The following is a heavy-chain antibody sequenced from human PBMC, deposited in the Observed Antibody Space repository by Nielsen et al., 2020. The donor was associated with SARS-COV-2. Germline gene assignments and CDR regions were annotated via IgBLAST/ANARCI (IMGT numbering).Heavy chain of an antibody. J-gene: IGHJ6*02. CDR1: GFTFSSYA. D-gene: IGHD1-26*01. V-gene: IGHV3-30-3*01. CDR3: ARAFRGSYYYGMDV. Sequence: GESLKISCAASGFTFSSYAMHWVRQAPGKGLEWVAVISYDGSNKYSADSVKGRFTISRDNSKNTLYLQMNSLRAEDTAVYYCARAFRGSYYYGMDVWGQGTTVTVSS. CDR2: ISYDGSNK.